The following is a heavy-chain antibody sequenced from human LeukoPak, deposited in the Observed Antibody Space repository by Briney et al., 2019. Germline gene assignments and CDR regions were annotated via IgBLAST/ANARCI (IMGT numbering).Heavy chain of an antibody. Sequence: GGSLRLSCAASGFTFSSYSMNWVRQAPGKGLEWVSYISSSSSTIYYADSVKGRFTISRDNAKNSLCLQMNSLRAEDTAVYYCARGSYGSGSYHFDYWGQGTLVTVSS. CDR1: GFTFSSYS. CDR3: ARGSYGSGSYHFDY. D-gene: IGHD3-10*01. CDR2: ISSSSSTI. V-gene: IGHV3-48*01. J-gene: IGHJ4*02.